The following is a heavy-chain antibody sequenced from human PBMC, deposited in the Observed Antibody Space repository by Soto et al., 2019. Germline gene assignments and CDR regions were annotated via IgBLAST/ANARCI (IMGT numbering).Heavy chain of an antibody. CDR3: TTGLSRRAPASSGIAARRPYYYGMDV. CDR1: GFTFSNAW. V-gene: IGHV3-15*07. J-gene: IGHJ6*02. D-gene: IGHD6-6*01. Sequence: NPGGSLRLSCAASGFTFSNAWMNWVRQAPGKGLEWVGRIKSKTDGGTTDYAAPVKGRFTISRDDSKNTLYLQMNSLKTEDTAVYYCTTGLSRRAPASSGIAARRPYYYGMDVWGQGTTVTVSS. CDR2: IKSKTDGGTT.